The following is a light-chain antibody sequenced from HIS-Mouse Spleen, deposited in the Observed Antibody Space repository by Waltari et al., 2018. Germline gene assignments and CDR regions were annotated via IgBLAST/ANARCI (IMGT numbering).Light chain of an antibody. V-gene: IGLV2-14*03. Sequence: QSALTQPASVSGSPGQSIPISCTGTTSDVGGYNYVSCYQQHPGKAPKLMIYDVSNRPSGVSNRFSGSKSGNTASLTISGLQAGDEADYYCSSYTSSSTYVFGTGTKVTVL. CDR2: DVS. J-gene: IGLJ1*01. CDR1: TSDVGGYNY. CDR3: SSYTSSSTYV.